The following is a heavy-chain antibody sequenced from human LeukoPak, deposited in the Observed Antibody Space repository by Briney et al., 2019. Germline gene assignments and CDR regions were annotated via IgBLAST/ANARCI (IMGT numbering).Heavy chain of an antibody. Sequence: PSETLSLTCTVSGYSISSGYHWAWFRQTPGKGLEWLGSIYQSGSTYYNASLQSRVTISIDTSKNQFSLRLNSVTAADTAMYYCAKSGGYGLIDYWGQGTLVTVSS. CDR1: GYSISSGYH. CDR2: IYQSGST. CDR3: AKSGGYGLIDY. J-gene: IGHJ4*02. V-gene: IGHV4-38-2*02. D-gene: IGHD1-26*01.